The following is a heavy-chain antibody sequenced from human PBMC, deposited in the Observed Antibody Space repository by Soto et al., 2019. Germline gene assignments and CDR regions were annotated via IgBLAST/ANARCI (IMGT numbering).Heavy chain of an antibody. CDR3: ARDCLGYYDSSGYFSCGMDV. CDR2: ISSSSSYI. Sequence: VGSLRLSCAASGFTFSSYSMNWVRQAPGKGLEWVSSISSSSSYIYYADSVKGRFTVSRDNAKNSLYLQMNSLRAEDTAVYYCARDCLGYYDSSGYFSCGMDVWGQGTTVTVSS. J-gene: IGHJ6*02. D-gene: IGHD3-22*01. V-gene: IGHV3-21*01. CDR1: GFTFSSYS.